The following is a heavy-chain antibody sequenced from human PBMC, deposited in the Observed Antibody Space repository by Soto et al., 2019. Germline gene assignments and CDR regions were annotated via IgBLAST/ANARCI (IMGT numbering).Heavy chain of an antibody. D-gene: IGHD5-12*01. CDR2: ISYEGNTK. CDR3: AKETSAYEIDY. J-gene: IGHJ4*02. V-gene: IGHV3-30-3*01. CDR1: GFIFSGYA. Sequence: QVQLVESGGGVVQPGRSLRLSCAASGFIFSGYAMHWVRQAPGKGLEWVAVISYEGNTKYYADSVKGQFTVSRDNSKNTLYVQMNNLSAEDTAMYYCAKETSAYEIDYWGQGTLVTVSS.